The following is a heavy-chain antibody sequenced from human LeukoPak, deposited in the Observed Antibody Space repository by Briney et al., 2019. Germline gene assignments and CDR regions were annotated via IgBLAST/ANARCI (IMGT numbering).Heavy chain of an antibody. V-gene: IGHV3-30*02. CDR1: GFTFSSYG. D-gene: IGHD3-9*01. CDR2: IRYDGSNK. Sequence: AGGSLRRSCAASGFTFSSYGMHWVRQAPGKGLEGVAFIRYDGSNKYYADSVKGRLTISRDNSKNTLYLQMNSLRAEDTAVYYCAKSGPDYDILTGYYTGGAFDYWGQGTLVTVSS. J-gene: IGHJ4*02. CDR3: AKSGPDYDILTGYYTGGAFDY.